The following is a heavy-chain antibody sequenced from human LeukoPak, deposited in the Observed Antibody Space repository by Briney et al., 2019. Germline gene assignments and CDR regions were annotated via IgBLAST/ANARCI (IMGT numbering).Heavy chain of an antibody. CDR3: ASSFGGTLRWFDP. D-gene: IGHD1-14*01. CDR1: GYTFTGYY. J-gene: IGHJ5*02. Sequence: ASVKVSCKASGYTFTGYYMHWVRQAPGQGLEWMGRIDPNGGSTSYAQKFQGRVTMTRDTSTSTVYMELSSLRSEDTAVYYCASSFGGTLRWFDPWGQGTLVTVSS. V-gene: IGHV1-46*03. CDR2: IDPNGGST.